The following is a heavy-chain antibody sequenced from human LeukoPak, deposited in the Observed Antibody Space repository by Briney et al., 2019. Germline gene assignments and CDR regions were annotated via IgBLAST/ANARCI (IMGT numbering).Heavy chain of an antibody. CDR2: ISGYGGST. CDR1: GFTFNNYA. V-gene: IGHV3-23*01. J-gene: IGHJ4*02. D-gene: IGHD3-22*01. Sequence: GGSLRLSCAASGFTFNNYAMSWVRQAPGKGLDWVSTISGYGGSTYHADSVKGRFTICRDNSKNTLYLQMNSLRAEDTAVYYCAKDAYDISGYCPYWGQGTLVTLSS. CDR3: AKDAYDISGYCPY.